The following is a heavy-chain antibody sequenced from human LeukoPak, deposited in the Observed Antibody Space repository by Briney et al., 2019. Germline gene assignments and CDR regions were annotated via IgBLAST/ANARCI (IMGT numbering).Heavy chain of an antibody. CDR3: AREGHPNYYDSSGYPDPFDY. V-gene: IGHV4-4*07. J-gene: IGHJ4*02. Sequence: SETLSLTCTVSGGSISSYYWSWIRQPAGKGLKWIGRIYTSGSTNYNPSLKSRVTMSVDTSKNQFSLKLSSVTAADTAVYYCAREGHPNYYDSSGYPDPFDYWGQGTLVTVSS. D-gene: IGHD3-22*01. CDR1: GGSISSYY. CDR2: IYTSGST.